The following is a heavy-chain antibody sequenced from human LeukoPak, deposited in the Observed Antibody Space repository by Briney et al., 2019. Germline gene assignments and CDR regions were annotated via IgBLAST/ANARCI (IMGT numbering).Heavy chain of an antibody. CDR2: IKQDGSEK. V-gene: IGHV3-7*01. CDR1: GFSFAPYW. D-gene: IGHD3-3*01. Sequence: GGPLRLSCAASGFSFAPYWMSWVRQVPGRGLEWVATIKQDGSEKYYVDSVKGRFTVSRDNAKDSLYLQMNSLRVEDTALYNCARGGRFYFDYWGQGTLVTVSS. CDR3: ARGGRFYFDY. J-gene: IGHJ4*02.